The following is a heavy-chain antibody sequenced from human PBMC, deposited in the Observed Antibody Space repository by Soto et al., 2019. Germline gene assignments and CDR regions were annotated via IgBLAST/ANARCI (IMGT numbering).Heavy chain of an antibody. CDR3: AKDRRENWNDINY. J-gene: IGHJ4*02. V-gene: IGHV3-30*18. Sequence: GESLKISCAASGFTFSSYGMHWVRQAPGKGLEWVAVISYDGSNIYYGDSVKGRFTISRDISKNTLYLQMNSLRAEDTAVYYCAKDRRENWNDINYWGQGTLVTVSS. CDR1: GFTFSSYG. CDR2: ISYDGSNI. D-gene: IGHD1-1*01.